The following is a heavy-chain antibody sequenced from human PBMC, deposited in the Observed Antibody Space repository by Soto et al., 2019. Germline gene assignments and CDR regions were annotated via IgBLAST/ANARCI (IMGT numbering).Heavy chain of an antibody. CDR3: ARELRFGEDYYGMDV. V-gene: IGHV4-31*03. J-gene: IGHJ6*02. CDR1: GGSISSGGYY. CDR2: IYYSGST. D-gene: IGHD3-10*01. Sequence: QVQLQESGPGLVNPSQTLSLTCTVSGGSISSGGYYWSWIRQHPGKGLEWIGYIYYSGSTYYNPSIKSRVTISVDTSKNQSSLKLSSVTAADTAVYYCARELRFGEDYYGMDVWGQGTTVTVSS.